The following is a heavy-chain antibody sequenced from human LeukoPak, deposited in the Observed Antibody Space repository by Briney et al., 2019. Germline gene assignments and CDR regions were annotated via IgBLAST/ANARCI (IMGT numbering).Heavy chain of an antibody. V-gene: IGHV4-34*01. J-gene: IGHJ6*04. CDR1: GRSLSGYY. CDR3: ARHGYYYYGMDV. CDR2: INRSGNT. Sequence: SETLSLTCAVYGRSLSGYYRSWTRQLPGRGLEWIGEINRSGNTNYNPSLKSRVTISGDTSKNQFSLKLSSVTAADTAVYYCARHGYYYYGMDVWGKGTTVTVSS.